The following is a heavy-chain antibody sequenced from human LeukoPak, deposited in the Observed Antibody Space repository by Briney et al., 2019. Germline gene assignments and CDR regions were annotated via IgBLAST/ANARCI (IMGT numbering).Heavy chain of an antibody. J-gene: IGHJ6*02. Sequence: GGSLRLSCAASGFTFSSYWMSWVRQAPGKGLEWVANIKQDGSGKYYVDSVKGRFTISRDNAKNSLYLQMNSLRAEDTAVYYCAREAYQLLPAYYYYYGMDVWGQGTTVTVSS. CDR2: IKQDGSGK. D-gene: IGHD2-2*01. CDR1: GFTFSSYW. CDR3: AREAYQLLPAYYYYYGMDV. V-gene: IGHV3-7*01.